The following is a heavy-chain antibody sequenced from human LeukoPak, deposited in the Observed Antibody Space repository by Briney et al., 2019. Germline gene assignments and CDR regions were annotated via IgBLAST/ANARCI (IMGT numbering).Heavy chain of an antibody. V-gene: IGHV3-23*01. Sequence: GGSLRLSCAASGFTFSSYAISWVRQAPGKGLEWVSSISGSGVSTYYADSVKGRFTISRDNSKNTLYLQMNSLRAEDTAVYYCAKKGYCSGGSCYYFDFWGQGTLVTVSS. CDR2: ISGSGVST. CDR3: AKKGYCSGGSCYYFDF. J-gene: IGHJ4*02. CDR1: GFTFSSYA. D-gene: IGHD2-15*01.